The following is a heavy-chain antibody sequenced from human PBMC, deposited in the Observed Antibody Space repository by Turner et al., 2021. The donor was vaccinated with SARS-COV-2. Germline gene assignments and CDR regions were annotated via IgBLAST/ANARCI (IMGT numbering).Heavy chain of an antibody. CDR1: GFTFSSYS. CDR3: ARWAYYDSSGYYPSHFDY. J-gene: IGHJ4*02. Sequence: DVQLVESGGGLVKPGGSLSLSCSASGFTFSSYSMNWVRQAPGKGLEWVSSISTSSSYIYYADSVKGRFTISRDNAKNSLYLQMNSLRAEDTAVYYCARWAYYDSSGYYPSHFDYWGQGTLVTVSS. CDR2: ISTSSSYI. V-gene: IGHV3-21*01. D-gene: IGHD3-22*01.